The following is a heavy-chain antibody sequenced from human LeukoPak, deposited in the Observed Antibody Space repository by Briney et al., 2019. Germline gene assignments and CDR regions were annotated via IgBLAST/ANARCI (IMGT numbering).Heavy chain of an antibody. CDR2: ISSSGSAI. V-gene: IGHV3-48*03. J-gene: IGHJ6*04. CDR1: GFTFSSYE. D-gene: IGHD3-10*02. CDR3: AELGITMIGGV. Sequence: GGSLRLSCAASGFTFSSYEMNWVRQAPGKGLEWVSYISSSGSAIYYADSVKGRFTISRDNAKNSLYLQMNSLRAEDTAVYYCAELGITMIGGVWGKGTTATISS.